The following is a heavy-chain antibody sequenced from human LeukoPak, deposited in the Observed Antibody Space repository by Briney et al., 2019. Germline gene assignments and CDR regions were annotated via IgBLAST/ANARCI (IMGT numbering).Heavy chain of an antibody. CDR2: LTGSGGST. D-gene: IGHD2-2*01. Sequence: PGGSLRLSCVASGFTFSSSSMSWVRQAPGKGLEWVSALTGSGGSTYYADSVKGRFTISRDNSKKTLFLQMNSLRAEDTAVYYCAKDLAPAAYWGQGTLVTVSS. CDR1: GFTFSSSS. V-gene: IGHV3-23*01. CDR3: AKDLAPAAY. J-gene: IGHJ4*02.